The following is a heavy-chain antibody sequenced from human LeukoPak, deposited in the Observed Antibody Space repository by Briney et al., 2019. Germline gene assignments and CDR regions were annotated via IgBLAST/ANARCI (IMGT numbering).Heavy chain of an antibody. V-gene: IGHV3-21*04. J-gene: IGHJ4*02. Sequence: PGGSLRLSCAASGFTFSSFGMNWVRQAPGKGLEWVSSISSSSSYIYYADSVKGRFTISRDNAKNSLYLQMNSLGAEDTAVYYCAKDAVGGTYVRYFDSWGQGTLVTVSS. CDR3: AKDAVGGTYVRYFDS. D-gene: IGHD1-26*01. CDR2: ISSSSSYI. CDR1: GFTFSSFG.